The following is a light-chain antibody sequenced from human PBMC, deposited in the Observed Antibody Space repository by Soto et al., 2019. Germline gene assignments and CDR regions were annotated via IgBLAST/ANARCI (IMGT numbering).Light chain of an antibody. CDR3: CSYGGGNNFYV. J-gene: IGLJ1*01. CDR1: SSDIGSYDY. Sequence: QSALTQPPSASGSPGQSVTISCTGTSSDIGSYDYVSWYQHLPDKAPKLILYEVVKRPSGVPDRFSGSKSGNTASLTVSGLQAEDDGDYYCCSYGGGNNFYVFGTGPKVTVL. CDR2: EVV. V-gene: IGLV2-8*01.